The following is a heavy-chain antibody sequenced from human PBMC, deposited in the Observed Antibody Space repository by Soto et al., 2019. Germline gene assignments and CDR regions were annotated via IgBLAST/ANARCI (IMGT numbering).Heavy chain of an antibody. Sequence: EVHLVESGGGLVQPGGSLRLSCAASGFTFRSYEMNWVRQAPGKGLEWVSYISSTGTTIFYADSVKGRFTISRDNAKNSLSLQMSSLRAEHTAVYYWAREPPAAAPIDHWGQGTLVTVSS. CDR2: ISSTGTTI. CDR3: AREPPAAAPIDH. J-gene: IGHJ4*02. V-gene: IGHV3-48*03. D-gene: IGHD2-2*01. CDR1: GFTFRSYE.